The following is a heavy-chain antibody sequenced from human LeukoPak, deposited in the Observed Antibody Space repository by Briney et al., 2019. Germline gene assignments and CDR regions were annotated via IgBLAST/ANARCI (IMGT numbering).Heavy chain of an antibody. CDR1: GFTFSNAW. V-gene: IGHV3-15*01. CDR2: IKSKSDGGTT. J-gene: IGHJ5*02. CDR3: TTDHSTYYDSSGTGSYH. Sequence: PGGSLSLSCAASGFTFSNAWMNWVRQAPGKGLEWVGRIKSKSDGGTTDYAAPVKGRFTISRDDSKNTLYVQMNSVKTEDTAVYYCTTDHSTYYDSSGTGSYHWGQGTLVTVSS. D-gene: IGHD3-22*01.